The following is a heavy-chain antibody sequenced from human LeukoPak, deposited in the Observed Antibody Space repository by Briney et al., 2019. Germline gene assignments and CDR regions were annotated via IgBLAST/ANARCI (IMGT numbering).Heavy chain of an antibody. CDR2: IIPIFGTA. D-gene: IGHD3-16*02. CDR3: AAGDDYVWGSYRQKWFDP. CDR1: GGTFSSYA. Sequence: SVKVSCKASGGTFSSYAISWVRQAPGQGLEWMGRIIPIFGTANYAQKFQGRVTITTDESTSTAYMELSSLRSEDTAVYYCAAGDDYVWGSYRQKWFDPWGQGTLVTVSS. J-gene: IGHJ5*02. V-gene: IGHV1-69*05.